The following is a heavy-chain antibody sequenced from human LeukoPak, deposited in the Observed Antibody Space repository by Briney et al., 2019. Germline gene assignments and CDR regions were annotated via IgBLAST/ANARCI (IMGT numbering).Heavy chain of an antibody. Sequence: GGSLRLSCAASGFTFRSYAMSWVRQAPGKGLAWVSRINSDGSSTSYADSVKGRFTISRDNAKNTLYLQMNSLRAEDTAVYYCASLTNYDFWSGTVDCWGQGTLVTVSS. D-gene: IGHD3-3*01. J-gene: IGHJ4*02. V-gene: IGHV3-74*01. CDR2: INSDGSST. CDR3: ASLTNYDFWSGTVDC. CDR1: GFTFRSYA.